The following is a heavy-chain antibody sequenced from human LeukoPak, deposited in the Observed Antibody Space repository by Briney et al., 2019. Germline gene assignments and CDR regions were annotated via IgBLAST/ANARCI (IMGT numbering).Heavy chain of an antibody. V-gene: IGHV1-2*02. D-gene: IGHD2-15*01. CDR1: GYTFTGYY. J-gene: IGHJ3*02. CDR2: INPNSGGT. Sequence: GASVKVSCKASGYTFTGYYMHWVRQAPGQGLEWMGWINPNSGGTNYAQKFQGRVTMTRDTSISTAYMELSRLRSDDTAVYYCARDGKLSSGGYAFDIWGQGTMVTVSS. CDR3: ARDGKLSSGGYAFDI.